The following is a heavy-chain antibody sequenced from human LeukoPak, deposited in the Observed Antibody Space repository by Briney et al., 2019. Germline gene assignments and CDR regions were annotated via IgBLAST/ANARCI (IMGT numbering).Heavy chain of an antibody. D-gene: IGHD5-12*01. CDR1: GFTFSSYS. J-gene: IGHJ4*02. CDR2: IYSGGST. V-gene: IGHV3-66*01. Sequence: GGSLRLSCAASGFTFSSYSMNWVRQAPGKGLEWVSVIYSGGSTYYADSVKGRFTISRDNSKNTLYLQMNSLRAEDTAVYYCARGGRSYSGYDLGLCFDYWGQGTLVTVSS. CDR3: ARGGRSYSGYDLGLCFDY.